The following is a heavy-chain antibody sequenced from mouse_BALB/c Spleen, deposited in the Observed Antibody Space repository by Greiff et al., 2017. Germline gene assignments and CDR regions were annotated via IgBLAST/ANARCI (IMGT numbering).Heavy chain of an antibody. D-gene: IGHD2-13*01. CDR3: ERGRDAAWFAY. CDR1: GFTFSSYA. Sequence: DVKLVESGGGLVKPGGSLKLSCAASGFTFSSYAMSWVRQTPEKRLEWVASISSGGSTYYPDSVKGRFTISRDNARNILYLQMRSLRSEDTAMYYCERGRDAAWFAYWGQGTLVTVSA. V-gene: IGHV5-6-5*01. CDR2: ISSGGST. J-gene: IGHJ3*01.